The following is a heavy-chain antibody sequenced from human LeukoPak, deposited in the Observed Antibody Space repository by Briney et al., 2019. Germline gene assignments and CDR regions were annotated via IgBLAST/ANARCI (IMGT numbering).Heavy chain of an antibody. CDR1: GFTVSSNY. D-gene: IGHD3-22*01. CDR3: ARGGPSYYDSSGLPDY. J-gene: IGHJ4*02. V-gene: IGHV3-53*01. CDR2: IYSDGST. Sequence: PGGSLRLSCAASGFTVSSNYMSWVRQAPGKGLEWVSVIYSDGSTYYADSVKGRFTISRDNSKNTLYLQMNSLRAEDTAVYYCARGGPSYYDSSGLPDYWGQGTLVTVSS.